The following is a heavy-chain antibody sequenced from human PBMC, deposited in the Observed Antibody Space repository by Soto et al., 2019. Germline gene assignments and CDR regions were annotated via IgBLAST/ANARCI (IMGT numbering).Heavy chain of an antibody. D-gene: IGHD2-15*01. CDR1: GGSISSGGHY. CDR2: IYDSGST. V-gene: IGHV4-31*03. CDR3: ASEHCSGGSCYYFDY. J-gene: IGHJ4*02. Sequence: SETLSLTCTVSGGSISSGGHYWSWIRQHPGKGLEWIGYIYDSGSTYYNPSLKSRVTISVDTSKNQFSLKLSSVTDADTAVYYCASEHCSGGSCYYFDYWGQGTLVTVSS.